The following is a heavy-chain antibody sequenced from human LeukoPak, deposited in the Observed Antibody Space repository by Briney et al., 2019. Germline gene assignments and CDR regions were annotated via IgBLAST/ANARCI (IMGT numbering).Heavy chain of an antibody. J-gene: IGHJ6*03. V-gene: IGHV1-69*13. Sequence: SVKVSCKASGGTLSSYAISWVRQAPGQGLEWMGGIIPIFGTANYAQKFQGRVTITADESTSTAYMELSSLRSEDTAVYYCARDVWIAARFRYYYYMDVWGKGTTVTVSS. CDR2: IIPIFGTA. CDR3: ARDVWIAARFRYYYYMDV. CDR1: GGTLSSYA. D-gene: IGHD6-6*01.